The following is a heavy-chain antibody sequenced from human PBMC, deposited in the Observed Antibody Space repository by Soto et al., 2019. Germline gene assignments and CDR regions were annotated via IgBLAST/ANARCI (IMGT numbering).Heavy chain of an antibody. CDR3: ARESYDGSGLDY. V-gene: IGHV4-39*01. D-gene: IGHD3-22*01. CDR1: GGSISSSSYY. CDR2: IYYSGST. Sequence: SETLSLTCTVSGGSISSSSYYWGWIRQPPGKGLEWIGSIYYSGSTYYNPSLKSRVTISVDTSKNQFSLKLSSVTAADTAVYYCARESYDGSGLDYWGQGTLVTVSS. J-gene: IGHJ4*02.